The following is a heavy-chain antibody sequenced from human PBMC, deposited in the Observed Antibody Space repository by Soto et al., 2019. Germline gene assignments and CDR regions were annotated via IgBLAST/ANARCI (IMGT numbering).Heavy chain of an antibody. D-gene: IGHD3-10*01. CDR2: ISGSGGST. J-gene: IGHJ5*02. CDR3: EKATGLKWFDP. V-gene: IGHV3-23*01. CDR1: EVTFISYA. Sequence: LXLSCAGSEVTFISYAMSWFSQAPGKGLEWVSAISGSGGSTYYADSVKGRFTISRDNSKNTLYLQMNSLRAEDTAVYYCEKATGLKWFDPWGQGTLVTVSS.